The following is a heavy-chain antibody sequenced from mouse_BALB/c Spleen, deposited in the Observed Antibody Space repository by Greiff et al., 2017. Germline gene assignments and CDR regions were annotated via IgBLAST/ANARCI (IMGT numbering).Heavy chain of an antibody. CDR3: ARENWYYFDY. CDR2: ISNGGGST. CDR1: GFTFSSYT. J-gene: IGHJ2*01. D-gene: IGHD4-1*01. Sequence: DVQLQESGGGLVQPGGSLKLSCAASGFTFSSYTMSWVRQTPEKRLEWVAYISNGGGSTYYPDTVKGRFTISRDNAKNTLYLQMSSLKSEDTAMYYCARENWYYFDYWGQGTTLTVSS. V-gene: IGHV5-12-2*01.